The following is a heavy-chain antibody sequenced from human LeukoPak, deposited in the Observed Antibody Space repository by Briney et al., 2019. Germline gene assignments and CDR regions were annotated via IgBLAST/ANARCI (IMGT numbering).Heavy chain of an antibody. CDR2: TYYRSKWYN. CDR1: GDSVSSNSAA. D-gene: IGHD6-6*01. J-gene: IGHJ2*01. CDR3: ARGLGRRLRAARRDWYFDL. V-gene: IGHV6-1*01. Sequence: SQTLSLTCAISGDSVSSNSAAWNWIRQSPSRGLEWLGRTYYRSKWYNDYAVSVKSRITINPDTSKNQFSLQLNSVTPEDTAVYYCARGLGRRLRAARRDWYFDLWGRGTLVTVSS.